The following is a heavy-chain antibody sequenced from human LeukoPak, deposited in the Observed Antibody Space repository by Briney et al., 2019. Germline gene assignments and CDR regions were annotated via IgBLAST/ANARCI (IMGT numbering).Heavy chain of an antibody. CDR2: IRSKAYGGTT. Sequence: GGSLRLSCTASGFTFGDYAMSWFRQAPGKGLEWVGFIRSKAYGGTTEYAASVKGRFTISRDDSKSIAYLQMNSLKTEDTAVYYCTPNYDYVWGSYPLGDYWGQGTLVTVSS. CDR3: TPNYDYVWGSYPLGDY. CDR1: GFTFGDYA. D-gene: IGHD3-16*02. V-gene: IGHV3-49*03. J-gene: IGHJ4*02.